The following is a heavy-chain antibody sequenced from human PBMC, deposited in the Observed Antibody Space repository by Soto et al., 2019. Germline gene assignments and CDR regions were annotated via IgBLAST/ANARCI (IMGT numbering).Heavy chain of an antibody. CDR2: ISYDGRNK. CDR3: ARDYNLLITSRVAFDL. Sequence: GGSLRLSCAASGFTFSRNVMSWVRQAPGKGLEWVAVISYDGRNKFYADSVKGRFTISRDNSENMLYLEVKTLRPEDTAVYYCARDYNLLITSRVAFDLWGQGTRVTVSS. J-gene: IGHJ3*01. CDR1: GFTFSRNV. V-gene: IGHV3-30*04. D-gene: IGHD1-20*01.